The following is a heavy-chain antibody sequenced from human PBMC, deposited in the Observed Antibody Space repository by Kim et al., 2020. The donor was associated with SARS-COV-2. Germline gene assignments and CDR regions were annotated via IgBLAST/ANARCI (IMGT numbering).Heavy chain of an antibody. CDR3: SKDVYSSGWYNHFDS. CDR1: AFSLRTFG. J-gene: IGHJ5*01. V-gene: IGHV3-30*18. D-gene: IGHD6-19*01. CDR2: ISHDGSEK. Sequence: GGSLRLSCTASAFSLRTFGVHWVRQAAGKGLEWVAMISHDGSEKFYTDSVKGRFTLSRDDSQNTVHLEMNSLRAEDTALYYCSKDVYSSGWYNHFDSWG.